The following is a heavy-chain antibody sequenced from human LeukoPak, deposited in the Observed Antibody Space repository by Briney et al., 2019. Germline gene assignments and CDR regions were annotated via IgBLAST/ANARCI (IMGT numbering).Heavy chain of an antibody. J-gene: IGHJ4*02. CDR1: GFTFSNYW. D-gene: IGHD3/OR15-3a*01. CDR3: ARDLDYLDCFDY. V-gene: IGHV3-7*01. Sequence: GGSLRLSCAASGFTFSNYWMSWVRQAPGKGLEWVANIEEDGSEKYYVVSVEGRFTISRDNAKNSLYLQMNSLRAEDTAVYYCARDLDYLDCFDYWGQGTLVTVSS. CDR2: IEEDGSEK.